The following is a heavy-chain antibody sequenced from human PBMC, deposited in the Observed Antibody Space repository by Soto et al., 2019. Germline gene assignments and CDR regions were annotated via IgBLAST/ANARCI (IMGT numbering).Heavy chain of an antibody. J-gene: IGHJ4*02. D-gene: IGHD4-17*01. Sequence: QVQLVESGGGVVQPGRSLRLSCAASGFTFSSYGMHWVRQAPGKGLEWVAVIWYDGSNKYYADSVKDRFTISRDNSKNTLYLQMNSLRAEDTAVYYCARDLRGDYGWDYWGQGTLVTVSS. CDR3: ARDLRGDYGWDY. CDR2: IWYDGSNK. V-gene: IGHV3-33*01. CDR1: GFTFSSYG.